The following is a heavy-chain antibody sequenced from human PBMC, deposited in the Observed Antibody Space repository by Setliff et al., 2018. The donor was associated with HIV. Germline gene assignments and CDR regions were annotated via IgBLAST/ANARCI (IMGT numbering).Heavy chain of an antibody. J-gene: IGHJ4*02. V-gene: IGHV4-61*09. CDR1: GGSISSGSYY. Sequence: PSETLSLTCTVSGGSISSGSYYWSWIRQPAGKGLEWIGHSYTSGSTNYNPSLKSRVTISVDTSKNQFSLRLTSVTAADTAVYYCARERSRGYTDLPRFDYWGQGTLVTVSS. CDR2: SYTSGST. CDR3: ARERSRGYTDLPRFDY. D-gene: IGHD5-18*01.